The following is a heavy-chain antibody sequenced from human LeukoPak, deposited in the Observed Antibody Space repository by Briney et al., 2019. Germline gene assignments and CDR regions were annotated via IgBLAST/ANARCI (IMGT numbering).Heavy chain of an antibody. V-gene: IGHV4-39*01. Sequence: SETLSLTCTVSGGSISSSSYYWGWIRQPPGKGLEWIGSIYYSGSTYYNPSLKSRVTTSVDTSKNQFSLKLSSVTAADTAVYYCARLANTVAGRWFDPWGQGTLVTVSS. CDR2: IYYSGST. J-gene: IGHJ5*02. CDR1: GGSISSSSYY. D-gene: IGHD4-23*01. CDR3: ARLANTVAGRWFDP.